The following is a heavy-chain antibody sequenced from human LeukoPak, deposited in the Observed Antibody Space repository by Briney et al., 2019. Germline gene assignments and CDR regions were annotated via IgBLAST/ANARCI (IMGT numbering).Heavy chain of an antibody. D-gene: IGHD4-17*01. CDR3: ARWAVTTNYYYYYGMDV. CDR1: GYTFTSYD. CDR2: MNPNSGNT. V-gene: IGHV1-8*01. Sequence: ASVKVSCKASGYTFTSYDINWVRQATGQGLEWMGWMNPNSGNTGYAQKFQGRVTMTRNTSISTAYMELSSLRSEDTAVYYCARWAVTTNYYYYYGMDVWGQGTTVTVSS. J-gene: IGHJ6*02.